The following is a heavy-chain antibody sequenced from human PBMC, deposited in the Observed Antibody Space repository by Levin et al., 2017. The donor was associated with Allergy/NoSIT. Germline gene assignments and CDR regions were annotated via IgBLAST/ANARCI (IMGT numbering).Heavy chain of an antibody. V-gene: IGHV3-9*01. CDR3: ARDNIGLPDAFDI. J-gene: IGHJ3*02. D-gene: IGHD2-15*01. CDR1: GFTFDDYA. CDR2: ISWNSGSI. Sequence: GGSLRLSCAASGFTFDDYAMHWVRQAPGKGLEWVSGISWNSGSIGYADSVKGRFTISRDTAKNPLYLQMNSLRTEDTALYYCARDNIGLPDAFDIWGQGTMVIVSS.